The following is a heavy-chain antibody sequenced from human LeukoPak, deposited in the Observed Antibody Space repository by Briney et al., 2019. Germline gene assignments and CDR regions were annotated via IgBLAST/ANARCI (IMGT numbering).Heavy chain of an antibody. V-gene: IGHV3-48*02. CDR3: ARVPLYDRSGYYFDY. Sequence: GGSLRLSCAASGFTFNNYAMSWVRQAPGKGLEWVSYISTSGRAISYADSVKGRFTISRDNAKNSLFLQMNSLRDEDTAVYYCARVPLYDRSGYYFDYWGLGTLVTVSS. CDR1: GFTFNNYA. J-gene: IGHJ4*02. CDR2: ISTSGRAI. D-gene: IGHD3-22*01.